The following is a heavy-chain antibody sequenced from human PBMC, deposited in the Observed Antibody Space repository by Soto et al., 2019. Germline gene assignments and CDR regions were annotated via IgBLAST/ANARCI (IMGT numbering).Heavy chain of an antibody. J-gene: IGHJ4*02. CDR2: ISRDGSEK. V-gene: IGHV3-7*01. D-gene: IGHD6-19*01. CDR1: GFTFSNYW. CDR3: ARGFGDGWYGGPDY. Sequence: EVQLVESGGGLVQAGGSLRLSCAASGFTFSNYWMNWVRQAPGKGLEWVAYISRDGSEKSYVDSVKGRFTISRDNAKKSLFLQMNSLRVEDTAVYYCARGFGDGWYGGPDYWCQGTLVTVSS.